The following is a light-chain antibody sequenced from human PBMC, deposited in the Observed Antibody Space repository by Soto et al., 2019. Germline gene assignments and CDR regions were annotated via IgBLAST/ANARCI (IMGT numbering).Light chain of an antibody. J-gene: IGLJ3*02. V-gene: IGLV4-69*02. CDR2: INNDGSH. CDR1: SGHNSYA. CDR3: QTWGTGPWV. Sequence: QPVLTQSPSASASLGASVKLTCTLSSGHNSYAIAWHQQQPEKGPRYVMKINNDGSHIKGDGIPDRFSGSSSGAERYLTIPSLQSEDEADYYCQTWGTGPWVFGGGTQLTVL.